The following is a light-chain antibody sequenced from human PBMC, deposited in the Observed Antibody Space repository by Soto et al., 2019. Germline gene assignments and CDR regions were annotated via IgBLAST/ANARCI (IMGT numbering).Light chain of an antibody. J-gene: IGLJ2*01. V-gene: IGLV2-23*02. CDR3: CSYAGSYTLV. CDR1: SSDVGSYNL. CDR2: EVT. Sequence: QSALTQPASVSGSPGQSITISCTGTSSDVGSYNLVSWYQQHPGKAPKVMIYEVTERPSGVSNRFSGSKSGNTASLTISGLQAEDEADYYCCSYAGSYTLVFGGGTKVTVL.